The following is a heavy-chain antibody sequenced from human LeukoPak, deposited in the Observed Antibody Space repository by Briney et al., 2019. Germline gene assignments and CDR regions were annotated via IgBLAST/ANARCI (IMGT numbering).Heavy chain of an antibody. CDR2: VSYSSSTI. D-gene: IGHD2-2*01. Sequence: GGSLRLSCAASGFTFSSYSMNWVRQAPGKGLEWISYVSYSSSTIYYAGSVKGRFTISRDNAKNSLYLQMNSLRAEDTAVYYCARPKEETCSRISCPLDFWGQGTLVTVSS. J-gene: IGHJ4*02. V-gene: IGHV3-48*04. CDR1: GFTFSSYS. CDR3: ARPKEETCSRISCPLDF.